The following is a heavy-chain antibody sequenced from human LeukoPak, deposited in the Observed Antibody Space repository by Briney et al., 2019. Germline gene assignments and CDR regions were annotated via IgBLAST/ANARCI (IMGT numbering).Heavy chain of an antibody. CDR2: IYYSGST. D-gene: IGHD5-24*01. CDR3: AGSMATMPKSIDY. CDR1: GGSISSSSYY. V-gene: IGHV4-39*07. J-gene: IGHJ4*02. Sequence: SETLSLTCTVSGGSISSSSYYWGWIRQPPGKGLEWIGSIYYSGSTYYNPSLKSRVTISVDTSKNQFSLKLSSVTAADTAVYYCAGSMATMPKSIDYWGQGTLVTVSS.